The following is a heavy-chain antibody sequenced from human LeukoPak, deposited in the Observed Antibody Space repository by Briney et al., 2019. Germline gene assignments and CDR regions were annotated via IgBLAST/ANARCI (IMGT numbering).Heavy chain of an antibody. CDR2: IYSSGST. J-gene: IGHJ4*02. Sequence: SETLSLTCAVYGGSFSGYYWSWIRQPPGKGLEWIGYIYSSGSTNYNPSLTSLKSRVTMSVDTSKKQFSLKLRSVTAADTAVYYCARASSGWYGLFDYWGRGTLVTVTS. CDR1: GGSFSGYY. V-gene: IGHV4-59*01. D-gene: IGHD6-19*01. CDR3: ARASSGWYGLFDY.